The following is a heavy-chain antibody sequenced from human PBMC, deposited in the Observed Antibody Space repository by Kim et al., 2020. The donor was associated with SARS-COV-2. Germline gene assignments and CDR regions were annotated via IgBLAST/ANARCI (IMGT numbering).Heavy chain of an antibody. Sequence: SETLSLTCTVSGGSVSSGSDHWSWIRQTTGKGPEWIGFVYYSGTTTYNPSLKSRVTISVDTSKNQFALKVSSVTAADTAVYYCARGRKDGYYHYGMDVWGQGTTVTVSS. CDR3: ARGRKDGYYHYGMDV. CDR1: GGSVSSGSDH. CDR2: VYYSGTT. J-gene: IGHJ6*02. D-gene: IGHD3-10*01. V-gene: IGHV4-61*10.